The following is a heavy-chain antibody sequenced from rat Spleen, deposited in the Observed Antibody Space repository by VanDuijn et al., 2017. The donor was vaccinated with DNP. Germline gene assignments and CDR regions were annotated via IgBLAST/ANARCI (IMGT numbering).Heavy chain of an antibody. CDR3: TTGVVDY. J-gene: IGHJ2*01. D-gene: IGHD1-1*01. CDR1: GFTFSNYD. Sequence: EVQLVESGGGLVQPGRSMKLSCAASGFTFSNYDMAWVRQAPKKGLEWVATISYDGSSTNYRDSVKGRFTISRDNAKSTLYLQMDSLRSEDTATYTCTTGVVDYWGKEVMVTVSS. V-gene: IGHV5-7*01. CDR2: ISYDGSST.